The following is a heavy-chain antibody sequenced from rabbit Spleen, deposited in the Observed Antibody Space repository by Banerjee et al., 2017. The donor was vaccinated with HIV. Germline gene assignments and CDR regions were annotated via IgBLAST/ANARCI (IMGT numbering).Heavy chain of an antibody. V-gene: IGHV1S40*01. J-gene: IGHJ4*01. CDR2: IDPVLGST. CDR3: ARDGAGVSYFAL. D-gene: IGHD8-1*01. CDR1: GFTLSSSYY. Sequence: QSLVESGGDLVKPGASLALTCKASGFTLSSSYYMNWVRQAPGKGLEWIGYIDPVLGSTYYANWVNGRFSISRENAQNTVFPQMTSLTAADTATYFCARDGAGVSYFALWGPGTLVTVS.